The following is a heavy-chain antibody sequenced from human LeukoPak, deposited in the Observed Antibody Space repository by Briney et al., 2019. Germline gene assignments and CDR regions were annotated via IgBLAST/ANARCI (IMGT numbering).Heavy chain of an antibody. Sequence: PGGSLRLSCAASGFTFSSYAMSWVRQAPGKGLEWVSAISGSGGSTYYADSVKGRFTTSRDNSKNTLYLQMNSLRAEDTAVYYCAKGPPGYYTAINYFDYWGQGTLVTVSS. V-gene: IGHV3-23*01. CDR1: GFTFSSYA. J-gene: IGHJ4*02. CDR3: AKGPPGYYTAINYFDY. CDR2: ISGSGGST. D-gene: IGHD3/OR15-3a*01.